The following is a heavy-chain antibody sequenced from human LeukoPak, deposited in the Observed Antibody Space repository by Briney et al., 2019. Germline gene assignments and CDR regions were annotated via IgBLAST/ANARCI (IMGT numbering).Heavy chain of an antibody. CDR2: INHSGST. J-gene: IGHJ3*02. V-gene: IGHV4-34*01. CDR1: GGSFSGYY. Sequence: SETLSLTCAVYGGSFSGYYWSWIRQPPGEGLEWIGEINHSGSTNYNPSLKSRVTISVDTSKNQFSLKLSSVTAADTAVYYCASRPGPRSSAFDIWGQGTMVTVSS. CDR3: ASRPGPRSSAFDI.